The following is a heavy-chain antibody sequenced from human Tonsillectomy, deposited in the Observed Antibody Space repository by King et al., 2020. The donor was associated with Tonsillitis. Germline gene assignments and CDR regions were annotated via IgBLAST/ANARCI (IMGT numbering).Heavy chain of an antibody. CDR2: IYASGGT. CDR3: VRQYSSSRYWNWYLDL. J-gene: IGHJ2*01. D-gene: IGHD2-2*01. CDR1: GGSLSSGTYY. V-gene: IGHV4-61*02. Sequence: QLQESGPGLVKPAQTLSVTCTVSGGSLSSGTYYWTWIRQSAGKGLEWIGRIYASGGTHYNPSLKSRVTMSIDTSTNQFSLEVNSVTAADTAVYFCVRQYSSSRYWNWYLDLWGRGTLVTVSS.